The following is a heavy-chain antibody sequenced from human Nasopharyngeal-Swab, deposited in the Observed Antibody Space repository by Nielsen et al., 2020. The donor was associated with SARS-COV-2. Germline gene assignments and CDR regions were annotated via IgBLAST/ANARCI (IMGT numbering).Heavy chain of an antibody. CDR1: GSSISSGYS. V-gene: IGHV4-38-2*02. Sequence: SETMSLTCTLSGSSISSGYSWGWIRLPPGMGLGWIGSIYHSGSTYYNQSLKSRVTISVDTSKNPFSLKLSSVTAADTAVYYWARGGYSSGWVVYWGQGTLVTVSS. J-gene: IGHJ4*02. CDR3: ARGGYSSGWVVY. CDR2: IYHSGST. D-gene: IGHD6-19*01.